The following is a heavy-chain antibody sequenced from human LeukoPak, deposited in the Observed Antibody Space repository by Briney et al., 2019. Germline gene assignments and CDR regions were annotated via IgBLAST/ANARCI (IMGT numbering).Heavy chain of an antibody. CDR2: INHSGST. V-gene: IGHV4-34*01. D-gene: IGHD4-17*01. CDR3: ARGLRYYYYYMDV. Sequence: SETLSLTCAVYGGSFSGYYWSWIRQPPGKGLEWIGEINHSGSTNYNPSLKSRVTISVDTSKHQFSLKLISVTAADTAVYSCARGLRYYYYYMDVWGKGTTVTVSS. J-gene: IGHJ6*03. CDR1: GGSFSGYY.